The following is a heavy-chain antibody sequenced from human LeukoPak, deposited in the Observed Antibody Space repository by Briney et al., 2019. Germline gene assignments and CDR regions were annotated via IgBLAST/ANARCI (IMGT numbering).Heavy chain of an antibody. CDR2: INGGNGYT. V-gene: IGHV1-3*01. CDR3: AGYINGAFDY. Sequence: VASVKVSCKASGYSFGNFGVHWLRHAPGQRLEWMGWINGGNGYTKYSQKFQGRVTITRDTSATTAYMELSSLTSEDTAVYYCAGYINGAFDYWGQGTLVTVSS. CDR1: GYSFGNFG. D-gene: IGHD2-8*01. J-gene: IGHJ4*02.